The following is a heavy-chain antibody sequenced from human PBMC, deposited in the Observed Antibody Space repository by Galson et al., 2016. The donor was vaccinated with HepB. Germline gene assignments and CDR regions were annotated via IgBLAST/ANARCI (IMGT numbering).Heavy chain of an antibody. V-gene: IGHV7-4-1*02. CDR1: GYTFTTYA. D-gene: IGHD2-8*01. Sequence: SVKVSCKASGYTFTTYAMNWVRQAPGQGLECMGWINTNTGSPTYAQGFTGRFVFSLDTSVSTAYLQISGLKAEDTAVYYCATSAGRGVYDYWGQGTLVTVSS. CDR3: ATSAGRGVYDY. CDR2: INTNTGSP. J-gene: IGHJ4*02.